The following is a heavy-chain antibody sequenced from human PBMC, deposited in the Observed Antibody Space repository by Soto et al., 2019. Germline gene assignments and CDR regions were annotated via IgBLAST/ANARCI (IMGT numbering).Heavy chain of an antibody. D-gene: IGHD2-15*01. J-gene: IGHJ6*02. CDR3: ARDHCSGGSCDIYYYGIDV. Sequence: ASVKVSCKASGYTFTSYGISWVRQAPGQGLEWMGWISAYNGNTNYAQKLQGRVTMTTDTSTSTAYMELRSLRSDDTAVYYCARDHCSGGSCDIYYYGIDVWAQGTTVTVSS. V-gene: IGHV1-18*01. CDR1: GYTFTSYG. CDR2: ISAYNGNT.